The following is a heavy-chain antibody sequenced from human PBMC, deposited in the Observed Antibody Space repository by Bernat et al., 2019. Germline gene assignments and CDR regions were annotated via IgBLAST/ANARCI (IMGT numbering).Heavy chain of an antibody. CDR2: INSDGSNT. D-gene: IGHD4-4*01. Sequence: EVQLVESGGGLVQPGGSLRLSCAASGFTFSSYWMHWVRQAPGKGLVWVSRINSDGSNTKYADSVKGRFTISRDNAKNTLYLQMDSLRADDTALYYCVRDADYRVDYWGLGTLVTVSS. J-gene: IGHJ4*02. CDR1: GFTFSSYW. V-gene: IGHV3-74*03. CDR3: VRDADYRVDY.